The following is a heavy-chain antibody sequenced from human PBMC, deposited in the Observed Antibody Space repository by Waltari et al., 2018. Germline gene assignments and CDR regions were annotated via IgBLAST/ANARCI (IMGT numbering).Heavy chain of an antibody. V-gene: IGHV4-59*01. Sequence: QVQLQESGPGLVKPSETLSLTCTVSGGSISSYYWSWIRQPPGKGLEWIGYIYYSGSTNYNPSLKSRVTISVDTSKNQFSLKLSSVTAADTAVYYCARDLGMYSLNWFDPWGQGTLVTVSS. CDR1: GGSISSYY. J-gene: IGHJ5*02. CDR2: IYYSGST. D-gene: IGHD2-21*01. CDR3: ARDLGMYSLNWFDP.